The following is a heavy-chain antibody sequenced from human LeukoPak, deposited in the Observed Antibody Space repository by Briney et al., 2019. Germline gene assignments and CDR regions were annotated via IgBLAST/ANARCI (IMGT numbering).Heavy chain of an antibody. CDR2: IIPIFGTA. CDR1: GGTFSSYA. CDR3: ATPKSIAARPRFSAFDI. D-gene: IGHD6-6*01. Sequence: GSSVKVSCKASGGTFSSYAINWVRQAPGQGLEWMGGIIPIFGTANYAQKFQGRVTITTDESTSTAYMELSSLRSEDTAVYYCATPKSIAARPRFSAFDIWGQGTMVTVSS. J-gene: IGHJ3*02. V-gene: IGHV1-69*05.